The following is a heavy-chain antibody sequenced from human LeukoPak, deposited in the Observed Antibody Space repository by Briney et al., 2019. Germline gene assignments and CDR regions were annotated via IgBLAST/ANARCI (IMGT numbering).Heavy chain of an antibody. D-gene: IGHD3-10*01. CDR1: GFTFSSYW. V-gene: IGHV3-7*01. CDR3: ARDRLTYYYGSGSFVQ. Sequence: GGSLRLSCAASGFTFSSYWMSWVRQAPGKGLEWVANIKQDGSEKYYVDSVKGRFTISRDNAKNSLYLQMNSLRAEDTAVYYCARDRLTYYYGSGSFVQWGQGTLVTVSS. J-gene: IGHJ4*02. CDR2: IKQDGSEK.